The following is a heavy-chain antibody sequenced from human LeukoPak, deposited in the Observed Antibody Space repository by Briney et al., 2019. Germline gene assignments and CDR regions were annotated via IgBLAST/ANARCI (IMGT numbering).Heavy chain of an antibody. J-gene: IGHJ4*02. Sequence: AGGSLRLSCAASGFTFSSYAMSWVRQAPGKGLMWVSQISTDGSQTFYADSVKGRFTISRDNAKNTLFLQMDSLRPEDTAVYYCVRSLRSADFWGQGTLVTVSS. CDR2: ISTDGSQT. CDR3: VRSLRSADF. V-gene: IGHV3-74*01. CDR1: GFTFSSYA.